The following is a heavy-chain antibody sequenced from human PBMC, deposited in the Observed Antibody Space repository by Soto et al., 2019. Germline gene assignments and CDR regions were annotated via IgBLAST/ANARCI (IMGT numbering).Heavy chain of an antibody. CDR2: ISHDGRKK. J-gene: IGHJ3*02. V-gene: IGHV3-30*04. CDR1: GFTFSSYT. D-gene: IGHD2-2*01. CDR3: AREVPSGSSKGAMAFDI. Sequence: VGSLRRSCAASGFTFSSYTMHWVRQAPGKGLEWVTVISHDGRKKYYPDAVKGRFTISSDNSKNTLYLQMSRLRAEDTAVYYCAREVPSGSSKGAMAFDIWGQGTMVTVSS.